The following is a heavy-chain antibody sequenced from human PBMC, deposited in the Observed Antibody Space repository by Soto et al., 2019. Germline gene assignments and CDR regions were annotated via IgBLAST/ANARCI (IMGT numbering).Heavy chain of an antibody. CDR1: GDSVSSNSAA. Sequence: SQTLSLTCAISGDSVSSNSAAWNWIRQSPSRGLEWLGRTYYRSKWYNDYAVSVRSRITINPDTSKNQFSLQLNSVTPEDTAVYYCATARVDIVANDAFDIWGQGTMVTVSS. CDR2: TYYRSKWYN. D-gene: IGHD5-12*01. V-gene: IGHV6-1*01. CDR3: ATARVDIVANDAFDI. J-gene: IGHJ3*02.